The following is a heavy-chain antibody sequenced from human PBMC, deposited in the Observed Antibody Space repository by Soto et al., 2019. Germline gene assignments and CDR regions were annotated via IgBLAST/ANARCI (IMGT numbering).Heavy chain of an antibody. CDR1: GYTFTSYY. CDR3: ARDGPRVMTTVNTGWFDT. Sequence: ASVKVSCKASGYTFTSYYMHWVRQAPGQGLEWMGIINPSGGSTSYAQKFQGRVTMTRDTSTSTVDMELSSLRSEDTAVYYFARDGPRVMTTVNTGWFDTWGRGTLVTVCS. D-gene: IGHD4-17*01. V-gene: IGHV1-46*01. CDR2: INPSGGST. J-gene: IGHJ5*02.